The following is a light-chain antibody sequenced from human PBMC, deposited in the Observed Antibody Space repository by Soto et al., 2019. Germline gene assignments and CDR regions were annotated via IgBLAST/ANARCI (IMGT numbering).Light chain of an antibody. CDR3: QQYYSYPRLT. Sequence: AIRMTQSPSSLSASTGDRVTITCRASQGISSNLAWYQQKPGKAPKLLIYAASTLQSGVPSRFSGSGSGTDFTLTISCLQSEDFATYYCQQYYSYPRLTFGGGTKVEIK. CDR1: QGISSN. J-gene: IGKJ4*01. V-gene: IGKV1-8*01. CDR2: AAS.